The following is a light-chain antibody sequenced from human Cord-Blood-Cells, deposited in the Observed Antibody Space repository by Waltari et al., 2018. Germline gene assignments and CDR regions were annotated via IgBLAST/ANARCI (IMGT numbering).Light chain of an antibody. CDR3: QQYYSTPPT. Sequence: DILMTQSPDSLDVSLGERDPINCNSSQSVLYSSNNKNYLAWYQQKPGQPPKLLIDWASTRESGVPDRCSSSGSGTDFTLTISSLQAEDVAVYYCQQYYSTPPTFGQGTKVEIK. J-gene: IGKJ1*01. CDR2: WAS. V-gene: IGKV4-1*01. CDR1: QSVLYSSNNKNY.